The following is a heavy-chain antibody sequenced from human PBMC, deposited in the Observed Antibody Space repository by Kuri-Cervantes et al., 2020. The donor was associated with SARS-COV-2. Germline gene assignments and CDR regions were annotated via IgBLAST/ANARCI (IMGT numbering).Heavy chain of an antibody. V-gene: IGHV3-30*18. D-gene: IGHD2-21*01. Sequence: GGSLRLSCAASGFNFSRTDMHWARQAPGKGLEWVAVISHDGKNKKCIASGKGRFTISRDNSQNTLYLHMKSLRSEDTATYYCAKDRVGVQDFWGQGTLVTVSS. CDR2: ISHDGKNK. CDR3: AKDRVGVQDF. CDR1: GFNFSRTD. J-gene: IGHJ4*02.